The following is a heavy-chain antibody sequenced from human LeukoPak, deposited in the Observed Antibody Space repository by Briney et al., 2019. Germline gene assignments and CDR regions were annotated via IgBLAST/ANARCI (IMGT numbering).Heavy chain of an antibody. D-gene: IGHD3-22*01. Sequence: ASVKVSCKASGYTFSIYGISWLRQAPGQGLECMGGISGYNGNTTYAQKFQGRVTMTSDTSTKTAYMELRSLRSDDTAAYYCARGSLDSSGYYLGAFDVWGQGTLVTVSS. CDR3: ARGSLDSSGYYLGAFDV. J-gene: IGHJ3*01. CDR1: GYTFSIYG. V-gene: IGHV1-18*01. CDR2: ISGYNGNT.